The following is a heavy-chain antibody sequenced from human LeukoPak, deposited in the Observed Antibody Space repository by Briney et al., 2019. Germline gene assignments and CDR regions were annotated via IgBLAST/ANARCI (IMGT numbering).Heavy chain of an antibody. CDR1: GYTLTELS. D-gene: IGHD4-17*01. J-gene: IGHJ4*02. V-gene: IGHV1-24*01. CDR3: AREYLRMTTVTTSRLSPWVY. CDR2: FDPEDGET. Sequence: ASVTVSCKVSGYTLTELSMHWVRQAPGKGLEWMGGFDPEDGETIYAQKFQGRVTMTRDTSTSTVYMELSSLRSEDTAVYYCAREYLRMTTVTTSRLSPWVYWGQGTLVTVSS.